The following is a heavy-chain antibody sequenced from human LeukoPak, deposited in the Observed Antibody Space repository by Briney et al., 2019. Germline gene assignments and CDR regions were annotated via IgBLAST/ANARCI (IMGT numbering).Heavy chain of an antibody. CDR3: ARGGLNTAMAGGGFDP. Sequence: PSETLSLTCAVYGGSFSGYYWSWLRQPPGKGLEWIGEINHSGSTNNNPALKSRVTISVDTSKNQFSLKLGSVTAADRAVYYCARGGLNTAMAGGGFDPWGQGTLVTVSS. J-gene: IGHJ5*02. CDR2: INHSGST. CDR1: GGSFSGYY. V-gene: IGHV4-34*01. D-gene: IGHD5-18*01.